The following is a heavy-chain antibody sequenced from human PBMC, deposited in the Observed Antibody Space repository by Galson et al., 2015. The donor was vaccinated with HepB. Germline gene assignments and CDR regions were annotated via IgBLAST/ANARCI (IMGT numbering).Heavy chain of an antibody. V-gene: IGHV3-30*04. Sequence: SLRLSCAASGFTFSSYAMHWVRQAPGKGLEWVAVISYDGSNKYYADSVKGRFTISRDNSKNTLYLQMNSLRAEDTAVYYCARDNGNSSGWYEFDYWGQGTLVTVSS. D-gene: IGHD6-19*01. J-gene: IGHJ4*02. CDR2: ISYDGSNK. CDR3: ARDNGNSSGWYEFDY. CDR1: GFTFSSYA.